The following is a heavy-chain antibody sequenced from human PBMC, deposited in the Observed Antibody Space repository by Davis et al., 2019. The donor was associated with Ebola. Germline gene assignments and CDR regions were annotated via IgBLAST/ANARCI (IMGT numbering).Heavy chain of an antibody. CDR2: IYYSGST. J-gene: IGHJ6*03. CDR3: ARDLRYDSSGYDYYFYMDV. Sequence: LSLTCTVSGGSVSRGGSYWTWIRQHPGKGLEWIGYIYYSGSTYYKPSLKSRVTISLDTSKNQFSLNLYSVTAADTAVYYCARDLRYDSSGYDYYFYMDVWGKGTTVTVSS. CDR1: GGSVSRGGSY. V-gene: IGHV4-31*03. D-gene: IGHD3-22*01.